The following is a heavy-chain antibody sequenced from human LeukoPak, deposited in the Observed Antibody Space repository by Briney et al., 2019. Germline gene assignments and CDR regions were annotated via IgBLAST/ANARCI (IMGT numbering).Heavy chain of an antibody. V-gene: IGHV4-39*01. CDR2: FYYSGST. CDR3: ARFGGTYYGDFDY. D-gene: IGHD1-26*01. J-gene: IGHJ4*02. CDR1: GGSISSSSYY. Sequence: SETLSLTCTVSGGSISSSSYYWGWIRQPPGKGLEWIGSFYYSGSTYYNPSLKSRVTISVDTSKHQFSLKLSSVTAADTAVYYCARFGGTYYGDFDYWGQGTLVTVSS.